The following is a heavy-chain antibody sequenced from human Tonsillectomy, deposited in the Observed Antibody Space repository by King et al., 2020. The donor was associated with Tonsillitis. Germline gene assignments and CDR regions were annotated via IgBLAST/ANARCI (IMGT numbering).Heavy chain of an antibody. J-gene: IGHJ4*02. Sequence: VQLVESGGGVVQPERSLRLSCAASGFTFSTYGMHWVRQAPGKGLEWVALISYDGSNKFYADSVKGRFTISRDNSKNTLFLQINSLIPEDTAVYYCARDYGDYVALGYWGQGTLVTVSS. CDR2: ISYDGSNK. D-gene: IGHD4-17*01. CDR1: GFTFSTYG. CDR3: ARDYGDYVALGY. V-gene: IGHV3-30*03.